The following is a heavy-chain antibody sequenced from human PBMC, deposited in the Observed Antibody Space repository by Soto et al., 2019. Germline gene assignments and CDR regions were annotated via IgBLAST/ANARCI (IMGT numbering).Heavy chain of an antibody. CDR2: INHSGTT. D-gene: IGHD3-22*01. V-gene: IGHV4-34*01. J-gene: IGHJ4*02. CDR1: GGSFSGYY. Sequence: SETLSLTCAVYGGSFSGYYWSWIRQPPGKGLEWIGEINHSGTTNYNPSLKSRVTISVDTSKNQFSLKLSSVTAADTAVYYCARGRAYYGSSGYYPVPFDYWGQGTLVTVSS. CDR3: ARGRAYYGSSGYYPVPFDY.